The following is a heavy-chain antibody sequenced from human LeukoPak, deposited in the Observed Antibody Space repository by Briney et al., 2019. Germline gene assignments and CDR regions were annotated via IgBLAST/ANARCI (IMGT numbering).Heavy chain of an antibody. J-gene: IGHJ5*02. CDR1: GASISSGSYY. CDR3: ARRGGRRGYSSQRVPIANWFDP. Sequence: SETLSLTCTVSGASISSGSYYWNWIRQPAGKGLEWIGRIFASGSTNYNPSLKSRVTISVDTSKNQFSLKLSSVTAADTAVYYCARRGGRRGYSSQRVPIANWFDPWGQGTLVTVSS. D-gene: IGHD5-12*01. CDR2: IFASGST. V-gene: IGHV4-61*02.